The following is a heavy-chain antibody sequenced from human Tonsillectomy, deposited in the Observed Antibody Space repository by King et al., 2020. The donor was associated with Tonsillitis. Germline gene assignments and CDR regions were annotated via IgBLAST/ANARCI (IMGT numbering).Heavy chain of an antibody. V-gene: IGHV4-31*01. CDR3: ASLYKHAFEF. D-gene: IGHD1-14*01. Sequence: VQLQESGPGLVKPSQTLSLTCTVSGGSISSGGYYWTWIRQHPGKGLEWIGYIYNSGSTYYNASLNSLVSISPDTSKNQFSLRLTSVTAADTAVYYCASLYKHAFEFWGQGILVTVSS. CDR2: IYNSGST. J-gene: IGHJ3*01. CDR1: GGSISSGGYY.